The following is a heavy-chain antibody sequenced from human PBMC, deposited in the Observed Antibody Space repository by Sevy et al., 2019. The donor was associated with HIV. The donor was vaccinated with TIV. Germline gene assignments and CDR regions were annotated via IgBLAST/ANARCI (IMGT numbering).Heavy chain of an antibody. CDR3: ASDQGAAAGSWFDP. J-gene: IGHJ5*02. D-gene: IGHD6-13*01. Sequence: SENLSLTCTVSGGSISSHYWSWIRQPPGKGLEWVGHIYYSGTTNYNPSLKSRVTISVDTSKTHFSLTLRSVTPADTAVYYCASDQGAAAGSWFDPWGQGTLVTVSS. CDR2: IYYSGTT. V-gene: IGHV4-59*11. CDR1: GGSISSHY.